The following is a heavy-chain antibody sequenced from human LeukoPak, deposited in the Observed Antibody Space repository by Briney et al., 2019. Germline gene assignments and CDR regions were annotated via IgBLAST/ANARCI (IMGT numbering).Heavy chain of an antibody. CDR2: IYPGDSDT. D-gene: IGHD6-13*01. V-gene: IGHV5-51*01. J-gene: IGHJ5*02. CDR1: GYSFTSYW. CDR3: ARIHQTAAGMGGENWFDP. Sequence: GESLKISCKGSGYSFTSYWIGWVRQMPGKGLEWMGIIYPGDSDTRYSPSFQGQVTISADKSISTAYLQWSSLKASDTAMYYCARIHQTAAGMGGENWFDPWGQGTLVTVSS.